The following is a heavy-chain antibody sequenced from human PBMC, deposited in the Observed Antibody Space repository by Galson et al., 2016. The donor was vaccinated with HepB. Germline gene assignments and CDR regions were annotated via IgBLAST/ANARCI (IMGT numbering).Heavy chain of an antibody. CDR1: GFTFSNFW. V-gene: IGHV3-7*01. D-gene: IGHD2-2*01. CDR2: IKQDGSEK. CDR3: ARDQSGDCSTTKCWGPDY. J-gene: IGHJ4*02. Sequence: SLRLSCAASGFTFSNFWMNWVRQAPGKGLEWVANIKQDGSEKYYADSVKGRFTISRDSAKNTLYLQMNSLRVEDTAVYYCARDQSGDCSTTKCWGPDYWGQGTLVTVSS.